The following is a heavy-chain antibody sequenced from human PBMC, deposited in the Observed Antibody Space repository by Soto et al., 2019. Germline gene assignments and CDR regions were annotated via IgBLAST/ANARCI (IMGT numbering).Heavy chain of an antibody. CDR3: ARGGRYFDWKNQYGMDV. D-gene: IGHD3-9*01. CDR1: GFPFSSYS. J-gene: IGHJ6*02. V-gene: IGHV3-21*01. Sequence: GGSLRLSCAASGFPFSSYSMNWVRQAPGKGLEWVSSISSSSSYIYYADSVKGRFTISRDNAKNSLYLQMNSLRAEDTAVYYCARGGRYFDWKNQYGMDVWGQGTTVTVSS. CDR2: ISSSSSYI.